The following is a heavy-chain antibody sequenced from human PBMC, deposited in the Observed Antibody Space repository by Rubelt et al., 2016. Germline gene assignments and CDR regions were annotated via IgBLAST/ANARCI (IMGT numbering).Heavy chain of an antibody. J-gene: IGHJ6*02. V-gene: IGHV1-8*02. CDR3: ARREYCSSGSCYSSGTYYYYGMDV. CDR2: MNPNSGNT. CDR1: TFGNYD. Sequence: TFGNYDINWVRQATGQGLEWMGWMNPNSGNTGYAQKFHGRVTMTRDKSINTAYMELSSLRFDDTAVYYCARREYCSSGSCYSSGTYYYYGMDVWGQGTTVTVSS. D-gene: IGHD2-15*01.